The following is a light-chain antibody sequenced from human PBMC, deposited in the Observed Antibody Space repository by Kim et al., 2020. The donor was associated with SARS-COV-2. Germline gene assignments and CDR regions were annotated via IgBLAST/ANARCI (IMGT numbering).Light chain of an antibody. Sequence: DVVLTQSPLSLPVTLGQPASISCRSSQGLVHPDGNTYLNWLHQRPGQSPRRLIYRVSERDSGVPDRFSGSGSGTEFTLRISSVEAEDVGVYYCMQGTDWPRTFGQGTRVEIK. V-gene: IGKV2-30*02. CDR2: RVS. J-gene: IGKJ1*01. CDR1: QGLVHPDGNTY. CDR3: MQGTDWPRT.